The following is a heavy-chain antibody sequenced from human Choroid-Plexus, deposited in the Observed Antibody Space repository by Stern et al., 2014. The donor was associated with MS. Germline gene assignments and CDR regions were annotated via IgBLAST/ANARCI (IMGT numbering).Heavy chain of an antibody. J-gene: IGHJ5*02. Sequence: VQLVESGGGVVQPGRPLRLSCVVSGFTFGSCAMHWVRQAPGQGLGWVAGVAYDGSNKYYADSVKGRFTISRDNSQNTLYMQMSSLRPEDTAVYYCAKDRQYLTYFFDHWGQGSLVTVSS. CDR3: AKDRQYLTYFFDH. CDR1: GFTFGSCA. V-gene: IGHV3-30*18. D-gene: IGHD2/OR15-2a*01. CDR2: VAYDGSNK.